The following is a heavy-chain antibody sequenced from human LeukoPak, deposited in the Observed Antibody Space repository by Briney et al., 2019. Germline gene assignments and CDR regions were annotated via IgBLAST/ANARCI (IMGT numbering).Heavy chain of an antibody. CDR1: GYTFTGYY. D-gene: IGHD2/OR15-2a*01. CDR2: INPNSGGT. CDR3: ARSIPNIVDAFNI. V-gene: IGHV1-2*02. Sequence: ASVKVSCKASGYTFTGYYMHWARQAPGQGLEWMGWINPNSGGTNYAQKFQGRVTMTRDTSISTAYMELSRLRSDDTAVYYCARSIPNIVDAFNIWGQGTMVTVSS. J-gene: IGHJ3*02.